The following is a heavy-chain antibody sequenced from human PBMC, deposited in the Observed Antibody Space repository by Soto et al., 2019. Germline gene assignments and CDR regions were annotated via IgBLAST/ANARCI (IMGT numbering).Heavy chain of an antibody. V-gene: IGHV3-11*06. CDR1: GFTFSDYY. CDR2: ISSSSSYT. D-gene: IGHD6-19*01. CDR3: ARDGQGSRRSSIAVAATIRGPTIYGMDV. J-gene: IGHJ6*02. Sequence: GGSLRLSCAASGFTFSDYYMSWIRQAPGKGLEWVSYISSSSSYTNYADSVKGRFTISRDNAKNSLYLQMNSLRAEDTAVYYCARDGQGSRRSSIAVAATIRGPTIYGMDVWGQGTTVTVSS.